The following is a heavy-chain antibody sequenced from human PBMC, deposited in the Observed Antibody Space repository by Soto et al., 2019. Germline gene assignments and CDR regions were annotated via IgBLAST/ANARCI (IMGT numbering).Heavy chain of an antibody. D-gene: IGHD2-21*02. CDR3: ARIMCGGDCYDFDY. CDR1: GFTFSSYV. Sequence: QVQLVESGGGVVQPGRSLRLSCAASGFTFSSYVMHWVRQAPGKGLEWVAVIWYDGSNKYYADSVKGRFTVSRDNSKNTLYLQMNSLRAEDTAVYYCARIMCGGDCYDFDYWGQGTLVTVSS. V-gene: IGHV3-33*01. CDR2: IWYDGSNK. J-gene: IGHJ4*02.